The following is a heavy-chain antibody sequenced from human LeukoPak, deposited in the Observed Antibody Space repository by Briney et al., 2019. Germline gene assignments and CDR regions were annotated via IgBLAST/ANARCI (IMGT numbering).Heavy chain of an antibody. J-gene: IGHJ3*02. V-gene: IGHV3-23*01. CDR2: ISGSGGST. CDR3: AITVLAGTAFDI. D-gene: IGHD4-17*01. Sequence: PGGSLRLSCAASGFTFSSYGMSWVRQAPGKGLEWVSAISGSGGSTYYADSVKGRFTISRDNSKNTLYLQMNSLRADDTAVYYCAITVLAGTAFDIWGQGTMVTVSS. CDR1: GFTFSSYG.